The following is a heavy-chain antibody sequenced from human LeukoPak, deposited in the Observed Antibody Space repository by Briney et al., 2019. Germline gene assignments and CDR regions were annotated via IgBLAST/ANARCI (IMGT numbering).Heavy chain of an antibody. CDR2: ISAYNGNT. V-gene: IGHV1-18*01. Sequence: GASVEVSCKASGYTFTSYGISWVRQAPGQGLEWMGWISAYNGNTNYAQKLQGRVTMTTDTSTSTAYMELRSLRSDGTAVYYCARRGVLRYFDWLENYYFDYWGQGTLVTVSS. J-gene: IGHJ4*02. D-gene: IGHD3-9*01. CDR1: GYTFTSYG. CDR3: ARRGVLRYFDWLENYYFDY.